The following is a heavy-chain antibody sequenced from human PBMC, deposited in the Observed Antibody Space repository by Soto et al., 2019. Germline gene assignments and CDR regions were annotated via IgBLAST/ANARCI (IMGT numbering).Heavy chain of an antibody. CDR3: ARGIIVRGAPGSGGIFWFDP. J-gene: IGHJ5*02. Sequence: SETLSLTCAVYGGSFSGYYWSWIRQPPGKGLEWIGEINHSGSTNYNPSLKSRVTISVDTSKNQFSLKLSSVTAADTAVYYCARGIIVRGAPGSGGIFWFDPWGQGTLVTVSS. V-gene: IGHV4-34*01. CDR1: GGSFSGYY. CDR2: INHSGST. D-gene: IGHD3-3*01.